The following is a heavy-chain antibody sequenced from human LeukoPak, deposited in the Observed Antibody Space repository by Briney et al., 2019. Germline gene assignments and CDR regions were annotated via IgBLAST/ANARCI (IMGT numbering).Heavy chain of an antibody. CDR3: AKVLVLVSANRYYFDY. J-gene: IGHJ4*02. D-gene: IGHD2-15*01. CDR2: VSGDGQRT. V-gene: IGHV3-23*01. Sequence: DPGGSLRLSCAASGFTFNNYAMTWVRQTPGKGLQWVSAVSGDGQRTFYADSVKGRFTISRDNSKNTLYLQMNSLRAEDTAVYYCAKVLVLVSANRYYFDYWGQGTLVTVSS. CDR1: GFTFNNYA.